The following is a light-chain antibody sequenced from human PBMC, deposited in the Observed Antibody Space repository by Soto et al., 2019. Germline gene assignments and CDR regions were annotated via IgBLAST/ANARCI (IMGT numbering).Light chain of an antibody. CDR1: QSVSSN. J-gene: IGKJ3*01. Sequence: EIVMTQSPTTLSVSPGERATLSCRASQSVSSNLAGYQQKPGQAPRLLIYGASTRATGIPARFSGSGSGTEFTLTISSLQSEDFAVYYCQQYNNWPFTFGPGTKVEIK. CDR3: QQYNNWPFT. CDR2: GAS. V-gene: IGKV3-15*01.